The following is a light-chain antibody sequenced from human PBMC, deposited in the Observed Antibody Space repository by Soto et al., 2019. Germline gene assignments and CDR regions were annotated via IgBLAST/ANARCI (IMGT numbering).Light chain of an antibody. V-gene: IGLV1-44*01. J-gene: IGLJ1*01. CDR3: AAWDDSLNGYV. CDR1: SSHIGSNT. CDR2: SNN. Sequence: VLKHPPSACGSPGQRGAISCSGNSSHIGSNTVNWYQQLPGTAPKLLIYSNNQRPSGVPDRFSGSKSGTSASLAISGLQSEDEADYYCAAWDDSLNGYVFGTGTKVTVL.